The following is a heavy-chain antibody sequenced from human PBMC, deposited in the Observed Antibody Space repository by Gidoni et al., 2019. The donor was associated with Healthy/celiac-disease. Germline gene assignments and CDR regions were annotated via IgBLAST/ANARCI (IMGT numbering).Heavy chain of an antibody. CDR2: ISGSGGST. Sequence: EVQLLESGGGLVQPGGSLRISWAASGFTFSSHAMSWVRQAPGKGLEWVSAISGSGGSTYYADSVKGRFTISRDNSKNTLYLQMNSLRAEDTAVYYCAKEPDYGDYFDYWGQGTLVTVSS. J-gene: IGHJ4*02. D-gene: IGHD4-17*01. CDR1: GFTFSSHA. V-gene: IGHV3-23*01. CDR3: AKEPDYGDYFDY.